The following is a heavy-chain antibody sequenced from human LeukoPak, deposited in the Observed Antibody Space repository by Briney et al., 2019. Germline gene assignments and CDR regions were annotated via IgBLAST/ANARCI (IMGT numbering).Heavy chain of an antibody. D-gene: IGHD5-24*01. V-gene: IGHV3-7*01. CDR1: GFTFSNHW. CDR3: AKRWLQCQLDCFDY. Sequence: GGTLSLSCAASGFTFSNHWMSWVRQAPGKGLEWVANINQDGSDKYYVDSVKGRFTISRDNAKNSLYLQMNSLRAEDTAVYYCAKRWLQCQLDCFDYWGEGTLVSVCS. J-gene: IGHJ4*02. CDR2: INQDGSDK.